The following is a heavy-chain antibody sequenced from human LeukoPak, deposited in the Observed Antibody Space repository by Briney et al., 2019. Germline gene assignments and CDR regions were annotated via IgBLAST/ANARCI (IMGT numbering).Heavy chain of an antibody. V-gene: IGHV4-59*08. CDR2: VYYSGST. D-gene: IGHD6-13*01. Sequence: SETLSLTCTVSGGSISSYYWSWTRQPPGKGLEWIGYVYYSGSTNYNPSLKSRVTISVDTSKNQFSLKLSSVTAADTAVYFCARQRSSTWSLGYWGQGTLVTVSS. J-gene: IGHJ4*02. CDR3: ARQRSSTWSLGY. CDR1: GGSISSYY.